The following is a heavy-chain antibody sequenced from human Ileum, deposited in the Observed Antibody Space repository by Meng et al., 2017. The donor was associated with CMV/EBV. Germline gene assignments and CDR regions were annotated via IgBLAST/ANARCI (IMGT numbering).Heavy chain of an antibody. V-gene: IGHV4-39*07. J-gene: IGHJ4*02. CDR3: ARDSTYPSGLDY. Sequence: QRELQESGPGLVKLSETLSLTCTCSGAPISSSLNYWGWIRQPPGKGLEWIGTISNSGTAFYNLSLKSRVAISIDTSKFQFSLKLSSVTATDTAVYYCARDSTYPSGLDYWGQGTLVHRLL. CDR2: ISNSGTA. D-gene: IGHD3-10*01. CDR1: GAPISSSLNY.